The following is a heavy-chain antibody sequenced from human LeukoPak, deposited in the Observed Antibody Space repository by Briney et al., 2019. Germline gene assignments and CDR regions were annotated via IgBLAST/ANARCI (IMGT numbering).Heavy chain of an antibody. V-gene: IGHV4-4*07. D-gene: IGHD3-22*01. Sequence: SETLSLTCTVSGGSISSYYWSWIRQPAGKGLEWIGRIYTSGSTNYNPSLKSRVTMSVDTSKNQFSLKLSSVTAADTAVYYCASGGDYYDSSGPVDYWGQGTLVTVSS. CDR3: ASGGDYYDSSGPVDY. CDR2: IYTSGST. CDR1: GGSISSYY. J-gene: IGHJ4*02.